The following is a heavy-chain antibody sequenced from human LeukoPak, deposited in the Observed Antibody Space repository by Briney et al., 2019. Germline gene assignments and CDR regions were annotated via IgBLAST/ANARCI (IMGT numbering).Heavy chain of an antibody. CDR1: GFTFDSYG. Sequence: GGSLRLSCAASGFTFDSYGMSWVRQAPGKGLEWVSAVSRFGGTTYYADSAKGRFTISRDNSNNTVYLQMNSLRVGDTALYYCVKHVGSRWSNNRFDPWGQGTLVTVS. V-gene: IGHV3-23*01. CDR3: VKHVGSRWSNNRFDP. D-gene: IGHD6-13*01. CDR2: VSRFGGTT. J-gene: IGHJ5*02.